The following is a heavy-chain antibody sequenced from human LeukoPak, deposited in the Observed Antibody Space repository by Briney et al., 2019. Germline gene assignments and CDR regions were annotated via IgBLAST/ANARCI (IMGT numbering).Heavy chain of an antibody. CDR3: ARGHNDNSGNLFFHY. J-gene: IGHJ4*02. D-gene: IGHD4-23*01. V-gene: IGHV4-31*03. Sequence: SETLSLTCSLSGDSISRGIYYWSWIRQHPGKGLEWIGYIYYSGSTYYSPSLKSRVIISIDTSKNQFSLKLTSVTAADTAVYYCARGHNDNSGNLFFHYCGQGTLVTVSS. CDR1: GDSISRGIYY. CDR2: IYYSGST.